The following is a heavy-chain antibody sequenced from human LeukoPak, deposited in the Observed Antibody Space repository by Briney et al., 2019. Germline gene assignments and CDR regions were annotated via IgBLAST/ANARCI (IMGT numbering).Heavy chain of an antibody. CDR3: ARDQGGVVRGVIDWFDP. J-gene: IGHJ5*02. CDR1: GGSIRSGSFY. D-gene: IGHD3-10*01. CDR2: IYYSGTT. Sequence: SETLSLTCTVSGGSIRSGSFYWTWIRQHPGKGLEWIGYIYYSGTTYYNPSLKSRVSISIDTSKNQFALKLSSVTAADTAVYYCARDQGGVVRGVIDWFDPWGQGAPVTVSS. V-gene: IGHV4-31*03.